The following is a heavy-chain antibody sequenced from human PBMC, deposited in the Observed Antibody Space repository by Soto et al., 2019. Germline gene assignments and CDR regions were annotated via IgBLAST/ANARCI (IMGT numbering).Heavy chain of an antibody. D-gene: IGHD6-19*01. CDR1: GFIFRDYA. Sequence: VQLLESGGGLIQPGGSLRLSCAASGFIFRDYAMNCVLQAPGKGLEWVSDISGSGDSARYADSVKGRFTISRDNSRDTLYLHMTSLRVDDTAVYYCGKERRGSGWSVCDFWGQGDLVTVSS. CDR3: GKERRGSGWSVCDF. CDR2: ISGSGDSA. J-gene: IGHJ4*02. V-gene: IGHV3-23*01.